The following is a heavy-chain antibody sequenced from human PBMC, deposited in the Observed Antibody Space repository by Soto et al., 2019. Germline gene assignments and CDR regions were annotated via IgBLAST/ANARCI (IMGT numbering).Heavy chain of an antibody. J-gene: IGHJ3*02. CDR2: ILVDGRT. D-gene: IGHD2-8*02. CDR3: AKATATGGGAYDI. CDR1: GFICSSYD. Sequence: GGSLRLSCAASGFICSSYDMSWVRQAPGKGLEWVSTILVDGRTFYVDSLKGRFTISRDTSQNTVYLQMNSLTAGDTALYYCAKATATGGGAYDICGQGTMVTGSS. V-gene: IGHV3-23*01.